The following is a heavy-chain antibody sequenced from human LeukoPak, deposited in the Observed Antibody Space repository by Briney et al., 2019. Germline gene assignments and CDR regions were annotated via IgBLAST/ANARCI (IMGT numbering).Heavy chain of an antibody. CDR2: IYNSSRI. D-gene: IGHD4/OR15-4a*01. CDR1: GFTVSSNS. V-gene: IGHV3-53*01. J-gene: IGHJ4*02. CDR3: ARRAGAYSHPYDY. Sequence: PGGSLRLSCTVSGFTVSSNSMSWVRQAPGKGLEWVSFIYNSSRIHYSDSVKGRFTISRDNSKNTLYPQMNSLRAEDTAVYYCARRAGAYSHPYDYWGQGTLVTVSS.